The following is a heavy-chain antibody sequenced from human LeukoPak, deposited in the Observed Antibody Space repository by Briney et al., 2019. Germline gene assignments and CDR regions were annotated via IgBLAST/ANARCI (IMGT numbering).Heavy chain of an antibody. V-gene: IGHV3-21*01. CDR2: ISSSSSYI. CDR1: GFTFSSYS. D-gene: IGHD4-23*01. Sequence: KPGGSLRLPCAASGFTFSSYSMNWVRQAPGKGLEWVSSISSSSSYIYYADSVKGRFTISRDNAKNSLYLQMNSLRAEDTAVYYCARDDYGGNSYAFDIWGQGTMVTVSS. CDR3: ARDDYGGNSYAFDI. J-gene: IGHJ3*02.